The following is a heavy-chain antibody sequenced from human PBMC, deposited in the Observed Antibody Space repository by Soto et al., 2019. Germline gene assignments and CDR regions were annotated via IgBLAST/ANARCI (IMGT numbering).Heavy chain of an antibody. CDR1: GFSISRYY. J-gene: IGHJ4*02. CDR3: ARASTYGDYALDY. D-gene: IGHD4-17*01. V-gene: IGHV4-59*01. CDR2: ISYSGST. Sequence: PLVILSLTCPVSGFSISRYYGILLRQPPGKGLEWIGYISYSGSTNYNPSLKSRPTISVDTSKNQFSLKLRSVTAADTAVYYCARASTYGDYALDYWGQGTLVTFS.